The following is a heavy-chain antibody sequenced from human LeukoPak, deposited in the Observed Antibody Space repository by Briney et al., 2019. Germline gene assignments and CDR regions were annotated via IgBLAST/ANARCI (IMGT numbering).Heavy chain of an antibody. Sequence: SETLSPTCTVSGGSISPYYWSWIRQTPGKGLEWIGYILYSGTTTNYNPSLKSRVTISVDTSKNQFSLKLSSVTAADTAVYYCARVGDWNDLVYWGQGTLVTVSS. CDR3: ARVGDWNDLVY. J-gene: IGHJ4*02. V-gene: IGHV4-59*01. D-gene: IGHD1-1*01. CDR1: GGSISPYY. CDR2: ILYSGTTT.